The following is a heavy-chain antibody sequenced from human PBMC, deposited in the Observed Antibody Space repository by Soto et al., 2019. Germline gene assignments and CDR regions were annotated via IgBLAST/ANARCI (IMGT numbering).Heavy chain of an antibody. D-gene: IGHD3-22*01. J-gene: IGHJ4*02. CDR3: ARYLENYYDSSPTGQFDY. V-gene: IGHV4-4*02. CDR1: GGSISRSNW. CDR2: IYHSGTT. Sequence: SETLSLTCAVSGGSISRSNWWTWVRQPPGKGLEWIGEIYHSGTTNYNPSLKRRVTISVDKSRNQFSLKLRSVTAADTAVYYCARYLENYYDSSPTGQFDYWGQGTLVTVSS.